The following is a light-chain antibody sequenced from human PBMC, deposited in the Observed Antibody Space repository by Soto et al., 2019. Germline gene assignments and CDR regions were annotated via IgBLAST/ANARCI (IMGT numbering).Light chain of an antibody. J-gene: IGKJ2*01. CDR2: KAS. CDR1: QSISSW. V-gene: IGKV1-5*03. Sequence: DIQMTQSPSTLSASVGDRVTITCRASQSISSWLAWYQQKPGKAPKFLISKASSLETGVPSRFSGSGSGTEFTLTISSLQPDDFATYYCQQYSSYLYTFGQGTKLEIK. CDR3: QQYSSYLYT.